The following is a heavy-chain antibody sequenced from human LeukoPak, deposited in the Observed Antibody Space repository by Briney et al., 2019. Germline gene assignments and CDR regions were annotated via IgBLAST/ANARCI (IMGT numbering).Heavy chain of an antibody. CDR3: AKRRYQLLWVGGYYFDY. V-gene: IGHV3-73*01. CDR2: IRSKANSYAT. CDR1: GFTFSGSA. J-gene: IGHJ4*02. Sequence: PGGSLRLSCAASGFTFSGSAMHWVRQASGKGLEWVGRIRSKANSYATAYAASVKGRFTISRDNSKNTLYLQMNSLRAEDTAVYYCAKRRYQLLWVGGYYFDYWGQGTLVTVSS. D-gene: IGHD2-2*01.